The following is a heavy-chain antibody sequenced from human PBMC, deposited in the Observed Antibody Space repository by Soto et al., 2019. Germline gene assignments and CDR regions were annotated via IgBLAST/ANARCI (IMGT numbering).Heavy chain of an antibody. Sequence: GGSLRLSCAASGFTFSSYSMNWVRQAPGKGLEWVSSISSSSSYIYYADSVKGRFTISRDNAKNSLYLQMNSLRAEDTAVYYCARDNLFGGSGWRLDYWGQGTLVTVSS. CDR3: ARDNLFGGSGWRLDY. J-gene: IGHJ4*02. D-gene: IGHD6-19*01. V-gene: IGHV3-21*01. CDR2: ISSSSSYI. CDR1: GFTFSSYS.